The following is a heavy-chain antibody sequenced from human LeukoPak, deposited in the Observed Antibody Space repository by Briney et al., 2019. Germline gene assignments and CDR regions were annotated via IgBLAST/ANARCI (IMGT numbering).Heavy chain of an antibody. D-gene: IGHD3-22*01. CDR3: ARVTYYYDSSGYLSGRRYYFDY. CDR2: INPSSGGT. Sequence: ASVKVSCKASGCTFTGYYMHWVRQAPGQGLEWMGWINPSSGGTNYAQKFQGRVTMTRDTSISTAYMELSRLRSDDTAVYYCARVTYYYDSSGYLSGRRYYFDYWGQGTLVTVSS. J-gene: IGHJ4*02. CDR1: GCTFTGYY. V-gene: IGHV1-2*02.